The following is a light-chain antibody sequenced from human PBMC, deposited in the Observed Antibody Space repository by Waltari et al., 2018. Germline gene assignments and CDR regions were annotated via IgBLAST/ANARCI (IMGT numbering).Light chain of an antibody. Sequence: DIQMTQSPSSLAASVGDRVTITCQASHDISNYLTWYQQKPGKAPKLLNYDASNLETGVPSRFSGSGSGTDFSFTISSLQPEDIATYYCQQFDNLVYTFGQGTKLEIK. CDR2: DAS. J-gene: IGKJ2*01. CDR3: QQFDNLVYT. V-gene: IGKV1-33*01. CDR1: HDISNY.